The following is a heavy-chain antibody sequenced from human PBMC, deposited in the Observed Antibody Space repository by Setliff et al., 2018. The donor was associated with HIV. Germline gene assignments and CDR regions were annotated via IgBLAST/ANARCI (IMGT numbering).Heavy chain of an antibody. CDR1: GGTFNTYV. D-gene: IGHD3-22*01. CDR2: IIPILGVA. J-gene: IGHJ1*01. V-gene: IGHV1-69*10. CDR3: ARTQYDRGEEYFQY. Sequence: SVKVSCKASGGTFNTYVISWLRQAPGQGLEWMGGIIPILGVANYAQKFQGRLTITADKSMNTAYMELSSRKSDDKAVYYCARTQYDRGEEYFQYWGQGTLVSVSS.